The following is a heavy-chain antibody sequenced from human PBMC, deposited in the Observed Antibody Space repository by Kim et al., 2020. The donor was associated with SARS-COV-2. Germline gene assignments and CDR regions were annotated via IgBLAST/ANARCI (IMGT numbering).Heavy chain of an antibody. Sequence: SETLSLTCTVSGGSISSSSYYWGWIRQPPGKGLEWIGSIYYSGSTYYNPSLKSRVTISVDTSKNQFSLKLSSVTAADTAVYYCASSLRYFDWSEPLFGYWGQGTLVTVSS. CDR3: ASSLRYFDWSEPLFGY. CDR1: GGSISSSSYY. V-gene: IGHV4-39*01. CDR2: IYYSGST. D-gene: IGHD3-9*01. J-gene: IGHJ4*02.